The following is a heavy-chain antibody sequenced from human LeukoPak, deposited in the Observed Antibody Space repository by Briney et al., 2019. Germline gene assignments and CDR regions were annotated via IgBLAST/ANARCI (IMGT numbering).Heavy chain of an antibody. D-gene: IGHD6-13*01. J-gene: IGHJ4*02. CDR1: GGTFTSYA. V-gene: IGHV1-69*05. CDR2: IIPIFGTA. CDR3: ARGSGYSTYHVDRYYFDY. Sequence: ASVKLSCKASGGTFTSYAISWVRQAPGQGLEWMGMIIPIFGTANYAQKFQGRVTITTDESTSTAYMELSSLRSEDTAVYYCARGSGYSTYHVDRYYFDYWGQGTLVTVSS.